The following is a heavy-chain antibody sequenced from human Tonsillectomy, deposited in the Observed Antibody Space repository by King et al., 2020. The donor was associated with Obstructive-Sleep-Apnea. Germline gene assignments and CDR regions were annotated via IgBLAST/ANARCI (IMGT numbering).Heavy chain of an antibody. CDR2: INLNSGYI. CDR3: VKDRAGGVPDAFDI. Sequence: QLVESGGGLVQPGRSLRLSCATSGFSFDDYSMHWVRQAPGKGLEWVSGINLNSGYIGYADSVKGRFTISSDNANNSLSLQMNSLRAEDTALYYCVKDRAGGVPDAFDIWGQGTMVTVSS. D-gene: IGHD3-16*01. J-gene: IGHJ3*02. CDR1: GFSFDDYS. V-gene: IGHV3-9*01.